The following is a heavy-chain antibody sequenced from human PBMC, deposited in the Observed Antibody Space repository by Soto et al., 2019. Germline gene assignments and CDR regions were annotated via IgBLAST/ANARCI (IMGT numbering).Heavy chain of an antibody. Sequence: EVQLLESGGGLVQPGGSLRLSCAASGFTFSSYAMNWVRQAPGKGLEWVSVISGSGGSTYYADSVKGRFTISRDNSKNTLYLQMKSLGAEDTAVYYCAKRASGSYFDYWGQGTLVTGSS. CDR2: ISGSGGST. CDR1: GFTFSSYA. V-gene: IGHV3-23*01. D-gene: IGHD3-10*01. CDR3: AKRASGSYFDY. J-gene: IGHJ4*02.